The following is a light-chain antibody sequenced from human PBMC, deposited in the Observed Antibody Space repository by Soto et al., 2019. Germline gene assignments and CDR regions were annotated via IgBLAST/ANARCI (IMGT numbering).Light chain of an antibody. CDR1: QSVSSRY. V-gene: IGKV3-20*01. CDR3: QQHGSSPLLT. J-gene: IGKJ4*01. Sequence: EIVLTQSPGTLSLSPGERATLSCRASQSVSSRYLAWYQQKPGQAPRLLIYGASSRATGIPDRFSGSGCGTDFSLTTSRLEPEDFSVYYCQQHGSSPLLTFGGGTKVEIK. CDR2: GAS.